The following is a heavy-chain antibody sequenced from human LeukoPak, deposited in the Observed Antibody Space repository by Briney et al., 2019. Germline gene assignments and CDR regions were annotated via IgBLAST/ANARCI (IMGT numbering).Heavy chain of an antibody. CDR1: GYSISSGYY. Sequence: SETLSLTCTVSGYSISSGYYWGWIRQPPGKGLEWIGSIYHSGSTYYNPSLKSRVTISVDKSKNQFSLKLSSVTAADTAVYYCARGAPPQNWGQGALVTVSS. V-gene: IGHV4-38-2*02. J-gene: IGHJ4*02. CDR2: IYHSGST. CDR3: ARGAPPQN.